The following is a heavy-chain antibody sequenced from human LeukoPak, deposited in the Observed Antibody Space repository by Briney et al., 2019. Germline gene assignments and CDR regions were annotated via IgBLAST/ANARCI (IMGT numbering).Heavy chain of an antibody. CDR3: ARDPGSYYLDY. D-gene: IGHD1-26*01. CDR2: ISYDGSNK. J-gene: IGHJ4*02. Sequence: GGSLRLSCAASGFTFSSYAMHWVRQAPGKGLEWVAVISYDGSNKYYADSVKGRFTISRDNSKNTLYLQMNSLRAGDTAVYYCARDPGSYYLDYWGQGTLVTVSS. CDR1: GFTFSSYA. V-gene: IGHV3-30-3*01.